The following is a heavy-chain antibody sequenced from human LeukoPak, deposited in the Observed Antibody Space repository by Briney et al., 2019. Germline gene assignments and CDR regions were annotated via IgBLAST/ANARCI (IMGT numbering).Heavy chain of an antibody. CDR2: ISGSGGST. CDR3: AKRVAVTAFDY. CDR1: GGTFSNYA. D-gene: IGHD6-19*01. J-gene: IGHJ4*02. Sequence: SCEASGGTFSNYAMSWVRQAPGKGLEWVSAISGSGGSTYYADSVKGRFTISRDNSKNTLYLQMNSLRAEDTAVYYCAKRVAVTAFDYWGQGTLVTVSS. V-gene: IGHV3-23*01.